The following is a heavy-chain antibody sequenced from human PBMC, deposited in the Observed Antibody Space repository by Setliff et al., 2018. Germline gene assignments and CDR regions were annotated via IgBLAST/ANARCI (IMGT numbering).Heavy chain of an antibody. CDR1: GFTFSGSA. CDR3: AAAPAGSDVFDM. J-gene: IGHJ3*02. CDR2: IRSKSDGYAT. V-gene: IGHV3-73*01. D-gene: IGHD6-13*01. Sequence: GGSLRLSCAASGFTFSGSAMYWVRQASGKGLEWVGRIRSKSDGYATIYAASVRGRFTISRDDSKNTAYLQMNSLKTEDTAVYYCAAAPAGSDVFDMWGQGTMVTVSS.